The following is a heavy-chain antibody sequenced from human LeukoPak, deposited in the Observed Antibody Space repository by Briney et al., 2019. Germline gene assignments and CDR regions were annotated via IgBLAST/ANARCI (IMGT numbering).Heavy chain of an antibody. CDR3: ARDGASFDY. D-gene: IGHD4/OR15-4a*01. Sequence: GGSLRLSCAASGFTFSDYSMSWARQVPGKGLEWVANLKGDGSEKYYVDSVEGRFTISRDNAKNSVFLQMSSLRAEDTAVYYCARDGASFDYWGQGILVTVSS. V-gene: IGHV3-7*01. CDR2: LKGDGSEK. J-gene: IGHJ4*02. CDR1: GFTFSDYS.